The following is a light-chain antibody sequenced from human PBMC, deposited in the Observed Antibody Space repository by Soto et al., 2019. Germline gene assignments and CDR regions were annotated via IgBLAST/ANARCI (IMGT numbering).Light chain of an antibody. V-gene: IGKV4-1*01. Sequence: DIVMTQSPASLAVSLGERATINCKSSQSVVFSSNKQSYLAWYQQKPGQPPKLLIYWASTRKFGVPERFSGSGSVTDFTLTIHSLQAEAFAVYYCKQYSNSVTFGQGTRVEL. CDR2: WAS. J-gene: IGKJ1*01. CDR1: QSVVFSSNKQSY. CDR3: KQYSNSVT.